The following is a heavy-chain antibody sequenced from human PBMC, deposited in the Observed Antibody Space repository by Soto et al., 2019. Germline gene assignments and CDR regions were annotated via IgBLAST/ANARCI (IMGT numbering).Heavy chain of an antibody. J-gene: IGHJ5*02. CDR1: GGTFSSYA. CDR2: SIPIFGTA. V-gene: IGHV1-69*06. CDR3: ARAPLGIYNWFDP. Sequence: QVQLVQSGAEVKKPGSSVKVSCKASGGTFSSYAISWVRQAPGQGLEWMGGSIPIFGTANYAQKLQGRVTITADKSTSTAYMELSSLRSEDTAVYYCARAPLGIYNWFDPWGQGTLVTVSS.